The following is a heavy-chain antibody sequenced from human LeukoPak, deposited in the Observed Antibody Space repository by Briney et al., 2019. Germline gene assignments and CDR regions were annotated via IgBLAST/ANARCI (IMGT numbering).Heavy chain of an antibody. J-gene: IGHJ1*01. CDR2: IRYDGSNK. Sequence: GGSLRLSCAASGFTFSNYAMHWVRQAPGKGLEWVAFIRYDGSNKYYADSVKGRFTISRDNSKNTLYLQMNSLSAEDTAVYYCARGLLGYRYFQHWGQGTLVTVSS. V-gene: IGHV3-30*02. CDR3: ARGLLGYRYFQH. D-gene: IGHD3-10*01. CDR1: GFTFSNYA.